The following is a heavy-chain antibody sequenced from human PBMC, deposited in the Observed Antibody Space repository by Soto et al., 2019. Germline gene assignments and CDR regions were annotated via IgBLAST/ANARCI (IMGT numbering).Heavy chain of an antibody. CDR1: GFTFNSYS. J-gene: IGHJ4*02. CDR3: ARIPHRYDALTGPGY. CDR2: ISSANAYI. V-gene: IGHV3-21*01. Sequence: PGGSLRLSCVASGFTFNSYSMNWVRQAPGKGLEWVSSISSANAYIYYADSVKGRFTISRDNARNSLYLQMNSLRAEDTAVYYCARIPHRYDALTGPGYWGQGALVTVSS. D-gene: IGHD3-9*01.